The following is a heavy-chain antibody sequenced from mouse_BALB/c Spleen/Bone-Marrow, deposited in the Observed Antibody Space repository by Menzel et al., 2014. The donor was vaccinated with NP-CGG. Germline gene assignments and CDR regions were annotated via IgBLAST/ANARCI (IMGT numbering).Heavy chain of an antibody. J-gene: IGHJ4*01. CDR3: ARGDYDYATDY. D-gene: IGHD2-4*01. CDR1: GFSLPSYG. Sequence: QVQLQQPGPGLVAPSQSLSITCTVSGFSLPSYGVHWVRQPPGKGLEWLGVIWAGGTTNYNSALMSRLSISKDNSKSQVFLKMNSLQTDDTAMYYCARGDYDYATDYWGQGTSVTVSS. V-gene: IGHV2-9*02. CDR2: IWAGGTT.